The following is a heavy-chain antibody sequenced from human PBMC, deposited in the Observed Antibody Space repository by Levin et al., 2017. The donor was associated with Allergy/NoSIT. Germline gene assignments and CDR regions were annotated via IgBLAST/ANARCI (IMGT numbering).Heavy chain of an antibody. J-gene: IGHJ6*02. V-gene: IGHV3-43*01. CDR2: ISWDGGST. CDR3: AKDISGGDYGMDV. D-gene: IGHD2-21*01. Sequence: PGESLKISCAASGFTFDDYTMHWVRQAPGKGLEWVSLISWDGGSTYYADSVKGRFTISRDNSKNSLYLQMNSLRTEDTALYYCAKDISGGDYGMDVWGQGTTVTVSS. CDR1: GFTFDDYT.